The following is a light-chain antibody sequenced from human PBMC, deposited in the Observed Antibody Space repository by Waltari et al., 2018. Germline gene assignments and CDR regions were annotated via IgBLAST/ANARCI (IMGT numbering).Light chain of an antibody. CDR2: GAS. V-gene: IGKV3-20*01. J-gene: IGKJ1*01. CDR1: QSVSRT. Sequence: EIVLTQSPGTLSLSPGERATLSCRASQSVSRTLAWDQKKPGQAPKLLIYGASIRATGITVRFTGSGDGTDFSLTLSSLEPEDFVIYLCKHYVRLPATFGQGTKVEIK. CDR3: KHYVRLPAT.